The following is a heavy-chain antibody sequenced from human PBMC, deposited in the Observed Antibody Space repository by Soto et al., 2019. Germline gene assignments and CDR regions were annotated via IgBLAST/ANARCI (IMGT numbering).Heavy chain of an antibody. CDR2: MNPNSGNT. CDR1: GYTFTSYD. CDR3: ARVIMQGHYDILTGGADDAFDI. Sequence: ASVKVSCKASGYTFTSYDINWVRQATGQGLEWMGWMNPNSGNTGYAQKFQGRVTMTRNTSISTAYMELSSLRSEDTAVYYCARVIMQGHYDILTGGADDAFDIWGQGTMVTVSS. V-gene: IGHV1-8*01. J-gene: IGHJ3*02. D-gene: IGHD3-9*01.